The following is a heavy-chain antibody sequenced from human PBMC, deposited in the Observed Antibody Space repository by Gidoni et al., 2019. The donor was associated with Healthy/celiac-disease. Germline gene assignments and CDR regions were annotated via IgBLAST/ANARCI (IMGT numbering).Heavy chain of an antibody. D-gene: IGHD5-12*01. J-gene: IGHJ4*02. Sequence: EVQLVGSGGGLIQPGGSLRLSCAASGFTFSSNYMSWGRQAPGKGLEWVSVIYSGGSTYYADSVKGRFTISRDNSKNTLYLQMNILRAEDTVVYYCAREVGYYLDFWGQGTLVTVSS. V-gene: IGHV3-53*01. CDR2: IYSGGST. CDR1: GFTFSSNY. CDR3: AREVGYYLDF.